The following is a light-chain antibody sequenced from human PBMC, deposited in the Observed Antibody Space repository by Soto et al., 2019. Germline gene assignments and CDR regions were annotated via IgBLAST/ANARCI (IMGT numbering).Light chain of an antibody. CDR3: NSYTSASTYV. CDR2: DVT. V-gene: IGLV2-14*03. J-gene: IGLJ1*01. CDR1: GSDIGSYNY. Sequence: SGLAQPPSVSGSPGQSIPTSGPGTGSDIGSYNYVSWYQHHPGKVPKFIIYDVTNRPSGVSDRFSGSKSGNTASLTISGLQAEDEADYYCNSYTSASTYVFGTGTKVTVL.